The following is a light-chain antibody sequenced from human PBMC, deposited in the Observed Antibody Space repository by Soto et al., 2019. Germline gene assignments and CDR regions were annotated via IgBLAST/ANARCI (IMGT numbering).Light chain of an antibody. CDR3: QQYDSWPYT. CDR1: QTVSSK. Sequence: EIVMTQSPGTLSVFPGERATLSCRASQTVSSKLAWYQQKPGQAPRLLIYGASTRSTGVPATFSGSGSGTEFTLTISSLQSEDLAVYYCQQYDSWPYTFGQGTKVDI. CDR2: GAS. V-gene: IGKV3-15*01. J-gene: IGKJ2*01.